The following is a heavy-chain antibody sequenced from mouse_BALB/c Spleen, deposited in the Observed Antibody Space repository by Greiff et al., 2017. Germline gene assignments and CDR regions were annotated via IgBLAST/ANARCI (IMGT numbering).Heavy chain of an antibody. Sequence: LQQPGSELVRPGASVKLSCKASGYTFTSYWMHWVKQRPGQGLEWIGNIYPGSGSTNYDEKFKSKATLTVDTSSSTAYMQLSSLTSEDSAVYYCTRETYYDYDKAMDYWGQGTSVTVSS. V-gene: IGHV1S22*01. D-gene: IGHD2-4*01. CDR3: TRETYYDYDKAMDY. CDR2: IYPGSGST. J-gene: IGHJ4*01. CDR1: GYTFTSYW.